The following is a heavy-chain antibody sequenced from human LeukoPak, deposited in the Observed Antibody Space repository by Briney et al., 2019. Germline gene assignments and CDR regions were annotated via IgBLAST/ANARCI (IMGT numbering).Heavy chain of an antibody. CDR3: ARARVRLEVAFDI. J-gene: IGHJ3*02. CDR2: ISSSSSYR. D-gene: IGHD5-12*01. Sequence: GGSLRLSCAASGFTFSSYSMNWVRQAPGKGLEWVSSISSSSSYRYYADSVKGRFTISRDNAKNSLYLQMNSLRAEDTAVYYCARARVRLEVAFDIWGQGTMVTVSS. CDR1: GFTFSSYS. V-gene: IGHV3-21*01.